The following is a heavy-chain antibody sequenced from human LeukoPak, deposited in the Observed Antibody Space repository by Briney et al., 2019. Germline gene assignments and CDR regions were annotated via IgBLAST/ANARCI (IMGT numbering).Heavy chain of an antibody. V-gene: IGHV3-48*01. CDR2: ISSSSSTI. CDR3: ARDGRFEFYYDFWSGYYDY. Sequence: PGGSLRLSCAASGFTFSSYSMNWVRQAPGKGLEWVSYISSSSSTIYYADSAKGRFTISRDNAKNSLYLQMNSLRAEDTAVYYCARDGRFEFYYDFWSGYYDYWGQGTLVTVSS. CDR1: GFTFSSYS. D-gene: IGHD3-3*01. J-gene: IGHJ4*02.